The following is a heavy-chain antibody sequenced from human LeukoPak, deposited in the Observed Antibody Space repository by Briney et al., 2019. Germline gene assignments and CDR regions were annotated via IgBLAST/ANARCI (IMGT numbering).Heavy chain of an antibody. D-gene: IGHD2-15*01. CDR2: IYYSGST. J-gene: IGHJ4*02. CDR1: GGSLSSYY. V-gene: IGHV4-59*01. Sequence: SETLSLTCTVSGGSLSSYYWSWIRQPPGKGLEWIGYIYYSGSTNYNPSLKSRVTISVDTSKNQFSLKLSSVTAADTAVYYCARVLGYCSGGSCYGYFDYWGQGTLVTVSS. CDR3: ARVLGYCSGGSCYGYFDY.